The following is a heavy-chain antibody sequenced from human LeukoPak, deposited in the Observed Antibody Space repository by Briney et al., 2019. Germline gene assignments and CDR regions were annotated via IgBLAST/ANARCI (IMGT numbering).Heavy chain of an antibody. Sequence: PSETLSLTCTVSGGSISSYYWSWIRQPAGKGLEWIGRIYTSGSTNYNPSLKSRVTMPVDTSKNQFSLKLSSVTAADTAVYYCASLRKRYCSSTSCYNSYYYYYMDVWGKGTTVTVSS. CDR1: GGSISSYY. D-gene: IGHD2-2*02. J-gene: IGHJ6*03. V-gene: IGHV4-4*07. CDR2: IYTSGST. CDR3: ASLRKRYCSSTSCYNSYYYYYMDV.